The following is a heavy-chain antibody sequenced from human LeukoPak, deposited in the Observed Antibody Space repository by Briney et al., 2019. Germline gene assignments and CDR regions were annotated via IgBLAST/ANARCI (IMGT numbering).Heavy chain of an antibody. D-gene: IGHD3-22*01. CDR2: IRYDGSNK. Sequence: GGSLRLSCAASGFTFSSYGMHWVRQAPGKGLEWVAFIRYDGSNKYYADSVKGRFTISRDNSKNTLYLQMNSLRAEDTAVYYCAKENRYYYDPRGYYFDYWGQGTLVTVSS. CDR1: GFTFSSYG. CDR3: AKENRYYYDPRGYYFDY. J-gene: IGHJ4*02. V-gene: IGHV3-30*02.